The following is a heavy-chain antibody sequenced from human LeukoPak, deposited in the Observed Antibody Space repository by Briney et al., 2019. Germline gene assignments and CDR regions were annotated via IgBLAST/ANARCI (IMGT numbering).Heavy chain of an antibody. CDR3: ASLIVVVPAAISFAFDI. J-gene: IGHJ3*02. CDR1: GGSISSSSYY. V-gene: IGHV4-39*01. D-gene: IGHD2-2*01. CDR2: IYYSGST. Sequence: PSETLSLTCTVSGGSISSSSYYWGWIRQPPGKGLEWIGSIYYSGSTYYNPSLKSRVTISVATSKNQFSLKLSSVTAADTAVYYCASLIVVVPAAISFAFDIWGQGTMVTVSS.